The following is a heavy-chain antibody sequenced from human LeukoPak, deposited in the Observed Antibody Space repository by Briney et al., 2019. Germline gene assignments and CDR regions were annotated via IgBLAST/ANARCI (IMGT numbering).Heavy chain of an antibody. CDR1: GFTVSSSY. Sequence: GGSLRLSRAVSGFTVSSSYMSWIRQAPGKGLEWVSGLYSGGYTYYADSVTGRFTISRDNAKNSLYLQMNSLRDEDTAVYYCAREPNYYDSTSWTLGYWGEGALVTVSS. J-gene: IGHJ4*02. D-gene: IGHD3-22*01. V-gene: IGHV3-66*01. CDR2: LYSGGYT. CDR3: AREPNYYDSTSWTLGY.